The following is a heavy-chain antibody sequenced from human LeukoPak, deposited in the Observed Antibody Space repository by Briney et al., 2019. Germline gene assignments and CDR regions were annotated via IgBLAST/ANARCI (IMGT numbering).Heavy chain of an antibody. J-gene: IGHJ5*02. CDR3: AKDNKAIAAAGSRGNWFDP. Sequence: AGGSLRLSCAASGFTFSSYAMSWVRQAPGKGLEWVSAISGSGGSTYYADSVKGRFTISRDNSKNTLYLQMNSLRAEDTAVYYCAKDNKAIAAAGSRGNWFDPWGQGTLVTVSS. CDR2: ISGSGGST. V-gene: IGHV3-23*01. D-gene: IGHD6-13*01. CDR1: GFTFSSYA.